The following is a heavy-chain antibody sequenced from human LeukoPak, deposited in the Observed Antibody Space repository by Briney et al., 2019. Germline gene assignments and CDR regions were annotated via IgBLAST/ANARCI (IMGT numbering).Heavy chain of an antibody. CDR2: IGSIGDT. CDR1: GFTFSSYD. CDR3: ARGLVGAFDS. J-gene: IGHJ4*02. D-gene: IGHD1-26*01. Sequence: GGSLRLSCAASGFTFSSYDMHWVRQRTGKGLEWVSGIGSIGDTYYPGSVKGRFTISRENAKNSLYFQMNSLRAGDTAVYFCARGLVGAFDSWGQGTLVTVSS. V-gene: IGHV3-13*01.